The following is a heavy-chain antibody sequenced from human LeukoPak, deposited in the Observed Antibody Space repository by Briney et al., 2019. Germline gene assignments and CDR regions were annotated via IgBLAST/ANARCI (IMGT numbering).Heavy chain of an antibody. CDR3: ARGLAYYYDSSGYYKDYYYYMDV. V-gene: IGHV4-59*01. CDR2: IYYSGST. Sequence: SQTLSLTCSVSGDSINSFYWSWIRQPPGKGLEWIGSIYYSGSTNYDPSLRSRVTISIDTSKNQFSLKLSSVNAADTAVYYCARGLAYYYDSSGYYKDYYYYMDVWGKGTAVTISS. J-gene: IGHJ6*03. D-gene: IGHD3-22*01. CDR1: GDSINSFY.